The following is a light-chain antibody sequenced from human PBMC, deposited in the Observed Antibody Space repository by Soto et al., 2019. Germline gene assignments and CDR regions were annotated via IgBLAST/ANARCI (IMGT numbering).Light chain of an antibody. CDR2: AAS. J-gene: IGKJ5*01. CDR1: QSISSY. Sequence: IHMTQYPSSMSASVGDRVTITCRASQSISSYLNWYQQKPGKAPKLLIYAASSLQSGVPSRFSGSGSGTDFTLTISSLQPEDFATYYCQQSYSTLIAFGQGTRLEIK. CDR3: QQSYSTLIA. V-gene: IGKV1-39*01.